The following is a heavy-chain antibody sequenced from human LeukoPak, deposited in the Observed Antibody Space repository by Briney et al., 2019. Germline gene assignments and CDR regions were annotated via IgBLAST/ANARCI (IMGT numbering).Heavy chain of an antibody. V-gene: IGHV3-53*01. D-gene: IGHD3-9*01. Sequence: GGSLRLSCAASGFTVSSNYMSWVRQAPGKGLEWVSVIYSGGSTYYADSVKGRFTISRDNSKNTLYLQMNSLRAEDTAVYYCAREDYDILTGSAFDIWGQGTMVTVSS. CDR2: IYSGGST. CDR1: GFTVSSNY. J-gene: IGHJ3*02. CDR3: AREDYDILTGSAFDI.